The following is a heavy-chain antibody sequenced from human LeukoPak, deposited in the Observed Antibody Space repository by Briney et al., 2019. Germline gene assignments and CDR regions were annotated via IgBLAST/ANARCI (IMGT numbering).Heavy chain of an antibody. D-gene: IGHD1-26*01. J-gene: IGHJ6*02. CDR2: IYSGGST. Sequence: GGSLRLSCAASGVTVSINYMSWVRQARGKGMEWVAVIYSGGSTYYADSVKGRFTISRENSKNTLYLQMNSLRAEDTAVYYCARDQRYSGSYYYYYYYGMDVWGQGTTVTVSS. CDR1: GVTVSINY. CDR3: ARDQRYSGSYYYYYYYGMDV. V-gene: IGHV3-53*01.